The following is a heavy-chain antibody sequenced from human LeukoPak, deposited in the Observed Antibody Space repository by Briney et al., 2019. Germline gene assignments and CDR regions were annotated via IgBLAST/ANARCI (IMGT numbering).Heavy chain of an antibody. Sequence: GGSLRLSCAASGFTFKNYVMSWVRQAPGKGLECVSAISGGGDSTKYADSVKGRFTISRDNSKNTLYLQMNSLRAEDTAVYYCAKDLTGTTWTVWGQGTMVTVSS. D-gene: IGHD1-7*01. J-gene: IGHJ3*01. V-gene: IGHV3-23*01. CDR1: GFTFKNYV. CDR2: ISGGGDST. CDR3: AKDLTGTTWTV.